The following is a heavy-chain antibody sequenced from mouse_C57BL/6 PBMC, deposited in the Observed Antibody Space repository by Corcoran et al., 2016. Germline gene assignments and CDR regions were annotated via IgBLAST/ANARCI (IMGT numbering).Heavy chain of an antibody. V-gene: IGHV1-26*01. CDR1: GYTFTDYY. J-gene: IGHJ2*01. Sequence: EVQLQQSGPELVKPGASVKISCKASGYTFTDYYMNWVKQSHGKSLEWIGDINPNNGGTSYNQKFKGKATLTVDKSSSTAYMELRSLTSEDSAFYYCARLYYYGSSPHYFDYWGQGTTLTVSS. CDR2: INPNNGGT. CDR3: ARLYYYGSSPHYFDY. D-gene: IGHD1-1*01.